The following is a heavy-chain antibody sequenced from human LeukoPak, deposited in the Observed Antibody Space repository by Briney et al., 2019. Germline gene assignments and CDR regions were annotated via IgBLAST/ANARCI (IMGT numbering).Heavy chain of an antibody. CDR3: AGFYCSSTSCRVYYYYMDV. V-gene: IGHV1-69*06. D-gene: IGHD2-2*01. J-gene: IGHJ6*03. CDR2: IIPIFGTA. Sequence: ASVKVSCKASGYTYTSYYMHWVRQAPGQGLEWMGGIIPIFGTANYAQKFQGRVTITADKSTSTAYMELSSLRSEDTAVYYCAGFYCSSTSCRVYYYYMDVWGKGTTVTVSS. CDR1: GYTYTSYY.